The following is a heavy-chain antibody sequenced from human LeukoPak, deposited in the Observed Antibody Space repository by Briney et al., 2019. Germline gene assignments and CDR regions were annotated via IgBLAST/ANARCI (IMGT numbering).Heavy chain of an antibody. CDR3: ARGSGYSSSWLTY. CDR1: GYTFTGYY. Sequence: GASVKVSCKASGYTFTGYYMHWVRQAPGQGLEWMGWINPNSGGTNYAQKFQGRVTMTRDTSISTAYMELSRLRSDDTAVYYCARGSGYSSSWLTYWGQGTLVTVSS. J-gene: IGHJ4*02. CDR2: INPNSGGT. V-gene: IGHV1-2*02. D-gene: IGHD6-13*01.